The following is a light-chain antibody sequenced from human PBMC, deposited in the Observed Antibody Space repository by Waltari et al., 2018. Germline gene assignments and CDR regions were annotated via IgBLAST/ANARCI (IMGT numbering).Light chain of an antibody. CDR3: SSYTSSTIPV. V-gene: IGLV2-14*03. CDR1: RSAVGGYKY. Sequence: QSALTQPASVSGSPGQSITIPCTGTRSAVGGYKYVSWYQQHPDKAPKLMLYDVNNRPSGVSNRFSGSKSGNTASLTISSLQAEDEADYYCSSYTSSTIPVFGTGTKVTVL. CDR2: DVN. J-gene: IGLJ1*01.